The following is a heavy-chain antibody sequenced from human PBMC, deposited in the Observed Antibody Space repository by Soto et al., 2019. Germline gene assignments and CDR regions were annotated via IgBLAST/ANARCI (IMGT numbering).Heavy chain of an antibody. CDR2: IYYSGST. CDR1: GGSISSSSYY. V-gene: IGHV4-39*01. CDR3: ASRSQILTRFAVGYFDY. Sequence: PSETLSLTCTVSGGSISSSSYYWGWIRQPPGKGLEWIGSIYYSGSTYYNPSLKSRVTISVDTSKNQFSLKLSSVTAADTAVYYCASRSQILTRFAVGYFDYWGQGTLVTVSS. D-gene: IGHD2-2*01. J-gene: IGHJ4*02.